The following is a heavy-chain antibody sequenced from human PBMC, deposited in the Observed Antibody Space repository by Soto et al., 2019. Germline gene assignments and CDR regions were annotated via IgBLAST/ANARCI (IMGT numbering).Heavy chain of an antibody. CDR2: IYYSGST. Sequence: QVQLQESGPGLVKPSETLSLTCTVSGGSISNYYWSWIRQPPGKGLEWIGYIYYSGSTNYNPSLRRRVTISVDTSKNQISLKLSSVTAADTAVYYCARQHLWFGESTYYNGMDVWGQGTTVTVSS. D-gene: IGHD3-10*01. J-gene: IGHJ6*02. CDR1: GGSISNYY. V-gene: IGHV4-59*08. CDR3: ARQHLWFGESTYYNGMDV.